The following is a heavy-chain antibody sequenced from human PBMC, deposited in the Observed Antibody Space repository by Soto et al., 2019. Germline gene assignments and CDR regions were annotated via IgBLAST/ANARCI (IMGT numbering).Heavy chain of an antibody. D-gene: IGHD2-2*02. CDR1: GGTFSSYT. V-gene: IGHV1-69*02. J-gene: IGHJ4*02. CDR2: IIPILGIA. Sequence: QVQLVQSGAEVKKPGSSVKVSCKASGGTFSSYTISWVRQAPGQGLEWMGRIIPILGIANYAQKFQGRVXIXAXKPXSTAYMELSSLRSEDTAVYYCAMEYCSSTSCYRDYWGQGTLVTVSS. CDR3: AMEYCSSTSCYRDY.